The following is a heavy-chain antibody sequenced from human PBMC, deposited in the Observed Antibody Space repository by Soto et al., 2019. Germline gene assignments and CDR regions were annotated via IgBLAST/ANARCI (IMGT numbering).Heavy chain of an antibody. J-gene: IGHJ5*02. V-gene: IGHV1-18*01. CDR2: ISAYNGNT. CDR3: ARVRLDIVVVPAAIIPWFDP. D-gene: IGHD2-2*02. CDR1: GYTFTSYG. Sequence: ASGKVSCKASGYTFTSYGISWVRQAPGQGLEWMGWISAYNGNTNYAQKLQGRVTMTTDTSTSTAYMELRSLRSDDTAVYYCARVRLDIVVVPAAIIPWFDPWGQGTLVTVSS.